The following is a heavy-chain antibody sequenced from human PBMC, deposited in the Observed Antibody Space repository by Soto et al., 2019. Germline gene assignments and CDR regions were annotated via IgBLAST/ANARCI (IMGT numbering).Heavy chain of an antibody. V-gene: IGHV1-69*01. CDR1: GGTFSSYA. CDR3: ARPSGIAAAGDYYYGMDV. Sequence: QVQLVQSGAEVKKPGSSVKVSCKASGGTFSSYAISWVRQAPGQGLEWMGGIIPIFGTANYAQKFQGRVTITADESTSTAYMELSSLRSEDTAVYYCARPSGIAAAGDYYYGMDVWGQGTTVTVSS. J-gene: IGHJ6*02. CDR2: IIPIFGTA. D-gene: IGHD6-13*01.